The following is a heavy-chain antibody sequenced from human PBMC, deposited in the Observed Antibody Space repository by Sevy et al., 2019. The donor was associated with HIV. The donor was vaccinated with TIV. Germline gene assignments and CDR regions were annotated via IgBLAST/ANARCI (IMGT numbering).Heavy chain of an antibody. D-gene: IGHD5-18*01. CDR2: INSDESST. Sequence: GGSLRLSCAVSGFTFSSHWMHWVRQAPGKGLVWVSRINSDESSTNYADSVRGRFTISRDNAKITLYLQMNSLIADDTAVYYCARGILTAPRSSFDFWGQGALVTVSS. J-gene: IGHJ4*02. V-gene: IGHV3-74*01. CDR3: ARGILTAPRSSFDF. CDR1: GFTFSSHW.